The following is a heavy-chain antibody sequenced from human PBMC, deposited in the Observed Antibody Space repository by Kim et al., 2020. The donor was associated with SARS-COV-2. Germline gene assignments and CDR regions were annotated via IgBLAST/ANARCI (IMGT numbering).Heavy chain of an antibody. CDR2: ISPYNGDT. V-gene: IGHV1-18*01. J-gene: IGHJ5*02. CDR3: AGERGAYYFGSGSSRWFDP. CDR1: GYSFTSDG. D-gene: IGHD3-10*01. Sequence: ASVKVSCKASGYSFTSDGFSWVRQAPGQGLEWMGWISPYNGDTKYAQKLQGRVTLTTDTSTSTAYMELRSLRSDDTAVYYCAGERGAYYFGSGSSRWFDPWGQGTLVTVSS.